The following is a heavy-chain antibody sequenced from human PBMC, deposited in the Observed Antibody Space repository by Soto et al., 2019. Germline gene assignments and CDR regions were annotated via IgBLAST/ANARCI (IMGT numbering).Heavy chain of an antibody. CDR3: ATESYYDFWSGYYPNHYYYYGMDV. D-gene: IGHD3-3*01. V-gene: IGHV1-69*13. J-gene: IGHJ6*02. CDR1: GGTFSSYA. Sequence: SVKVSCKASGGTFSSYAISWVRQAPGQGLEWMGGIIPIFGTANYAQKFQGRVTITADESTSTAYMELSSLRSEDTAVYYCATESYYDFWSGYYPNHYYYYGMDVRGQGTTVTVSS. CDR2: IIPIFGTA.